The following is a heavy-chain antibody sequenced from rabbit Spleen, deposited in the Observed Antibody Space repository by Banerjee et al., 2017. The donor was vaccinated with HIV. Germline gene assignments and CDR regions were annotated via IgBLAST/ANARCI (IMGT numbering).Heavy chain of an antibody. D-gene: IGHD7-1*01. V-gene: IGHV1S47*01. CDR1: GFDFSSYG. CDR3: ARDTGRSFSSYGMDL. J-gene: IGHJ6*01. CDR2: IDPIFHVT. Sequence: QEQLKETGGGLVQPGGSLTLSCKASGFDFSSYGVSWVRQAPGKGLEWIGYIDPIFHVTPYSIWVNGQISISRENTQNTLYLQLSSQTAAGTATYFCARDTGRSFSSYGMDLWGQGTLV.